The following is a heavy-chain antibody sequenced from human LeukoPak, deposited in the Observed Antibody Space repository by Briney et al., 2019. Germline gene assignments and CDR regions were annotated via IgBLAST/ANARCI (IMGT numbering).Heavy chain of an antibody. V-gene: IGHV1-2*04. CDR2: INPNSGGT. CDR1: GGTFSSYV. CDR3: ARDSPYYYGSGNFQH. Sequence: ASVKVSCKASGGTFSSYVISWVRQAPGQGLEWMGWINPNSGGTNYAQKFQGWVTMTRDTSISTAYMELSRLRSDDTAVYYCARDSPYYYGSGNFQHWGQGTLVTVSS. J-gene: IGHJ1*01. D-gene: IGHD3-10*01.